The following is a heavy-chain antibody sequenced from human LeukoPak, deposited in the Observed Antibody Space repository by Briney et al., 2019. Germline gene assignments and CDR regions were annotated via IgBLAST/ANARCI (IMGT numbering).Heavy chain of an antibody. CDR1: GYTFTTSD. J-gene: IGHJ4*02. CDR2: MDPKNGNT. D-gene: IGHD1-1*01. CDR3: GRDPTYRNYFDS. Sequence: ASVKVSCKTFGYTFTTSDFNWVRQATGQGLEWMGWMDPKNGNTGYAQKFQGRVTMTRDTSITTAYMELSSLTSDDTAVYYCGRDPTYRNYFDSWGQGTLVTVSS. V-gene: IGHV1-8*01.